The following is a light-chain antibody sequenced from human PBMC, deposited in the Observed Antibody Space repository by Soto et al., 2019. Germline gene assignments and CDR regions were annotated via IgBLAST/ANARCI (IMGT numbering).Light chain of an antibody. J-gene: IGKJ5*01. CDR3: QQRSKWPPEVT. V-gene: IGKV3-11*01. CDR2: DAS. CDR1: QSVSSY. Sequence: EIVLTQSAATLSLSPGERATLSCRASQSVSSYLAWYQQKPGQAPRLLIYDASNRATGISARFSGSGSGTDFTLTISSLEPEDFAVYYCQQRSKWPPEVTFGQGTRLEIK.